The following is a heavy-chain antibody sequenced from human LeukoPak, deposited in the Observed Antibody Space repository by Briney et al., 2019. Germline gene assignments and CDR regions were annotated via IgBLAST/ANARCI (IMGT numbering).Heavy chain of an antibody. V-gene: IGHV4-59*12. CDR3: ARHNWNDGYFDS. J-gene: IGHJ4*02. CDR2: IHYSGST. Sequence: SETLSLTCTVSGGSMNNYYWSWIRQSAGKGLEWIAYIHYSGSTNYNPSLKSRVTISVDTSKKQFSLKLSSVTAADTAVHYCARHNWNDGYFDSWGQGTLVTVSS. D-gene: IGHD1-20*01. CDR1: GGSMNNYY.